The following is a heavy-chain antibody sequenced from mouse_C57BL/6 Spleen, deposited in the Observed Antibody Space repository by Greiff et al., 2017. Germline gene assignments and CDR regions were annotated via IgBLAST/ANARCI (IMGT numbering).Heavy chain of an antibody. CDR2: INPSNGGT. J-gene: IGHJ1*03. CDR3: ARSSPFCGSSYWYFDV. Sequence: QVQLQQSGTELVKPGASVKLSCKASGYTFTSYWMHWVKQRPGQGLEWIGNINPSNGGTNYNEKFKSKATLTVDKSSSTAYMQLSSLTSEDSAVYYCARSSPFCGSSYWYFDVWGTGTTVTVSS. V-gene: IGHV1-53*01. D-gene: IGHD1-1*01. CDR1: GYTFTSYW.